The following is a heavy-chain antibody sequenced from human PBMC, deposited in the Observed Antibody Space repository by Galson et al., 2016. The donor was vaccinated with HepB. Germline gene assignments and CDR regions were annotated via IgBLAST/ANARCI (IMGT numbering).Heavy chain of an antibody. D-gene: IGHD3-10*01. J-gene: IGHJ5*02. CDR3: AREGRNPVGSRGNWFDA. Sequence: SVKVSCKASGYDFFGFYIHWLRQAPGQGLEWMGCINAHSGGTYYAQQLQGTVTMSRDTSLNTAHMELTRLTSDDAAVYYCAREGRNPVGSRGNWFDAWGQGTLVAVSS. V-gene: IGHV1-2*02. CDR2: INAHSGGT. CDR1: GYDFFGFY.